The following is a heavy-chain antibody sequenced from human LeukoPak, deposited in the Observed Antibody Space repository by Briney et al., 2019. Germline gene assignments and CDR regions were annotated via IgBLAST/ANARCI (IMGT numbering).Heavy chain of an antibody. CDR3: AGGNSYAMGA. Sequence: GGSLRLSCAASGFTFSSYWMHWVRQAPGKGLVWVSRINSDGSSTSYADSVKGRFTISRDNGKNSLYLQMDSLRPEDTAVYYCAGGNSYAMGAWGQGTLVTVSS. J-gene: IGHJ5*02. V-gene: IGHV3-74*01. CDR2: INSDGSST. CDR1: GFTFSSYW. D-gene: IGHD3-16*01.